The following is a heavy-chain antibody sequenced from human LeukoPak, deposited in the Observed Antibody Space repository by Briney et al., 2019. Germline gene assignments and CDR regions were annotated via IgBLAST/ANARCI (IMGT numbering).Heavy chain of an antibody. V-gene: IGHV3-21*01. J-gene: IGHJ4*02. CDR2: ISSSSSYI. Sequence: PGGSLRLSCAASGLTSSNYSMNWVRQAPGKGLEWVSAISSSSSYIYYAASVKGRFTISRDNAKNSLYLQMNSLRAEDTAVYYCASRGSSYGYEWGEGTLVTVSS. CDR3: ASRGSSYGYE. CDR1: GLTSSNYS. D-gene: IGHD5-18*01.